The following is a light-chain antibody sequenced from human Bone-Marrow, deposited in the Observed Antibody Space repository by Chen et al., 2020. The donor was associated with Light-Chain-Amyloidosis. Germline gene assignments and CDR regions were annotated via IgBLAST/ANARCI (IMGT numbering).Light chain of an antibody. Sequence: DIKMTQSPSSLSASVGDRVTITCRASQTISNYLNCYQQKPGKAPKLLIHAACTLQSGVPLRFSRSGSGTDSILTISSMQPEELAIYYCQQSYSMSSITFGQGTRLEIK. V-gene: IGKV1-39*01. J-gene: IGKJ5*01. CDR1: QTISNY. CDR3: QQSYSMSSIT. CDR2: AAC.